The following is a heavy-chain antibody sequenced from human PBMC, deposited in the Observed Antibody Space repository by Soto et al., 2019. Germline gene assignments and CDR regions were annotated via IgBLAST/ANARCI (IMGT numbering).Heavy chain of an antibody. CDR2: VSASGLNT. CDR1: GFTFSTYA. J-gene: IGHJ3*02. D-gene: IGHD5-18*01. Sequence: PGGSLRLSCAASGFTFSTYAMAWVRQAPGKGLEWVSGVSASGLNTDYADSVKGRFTISRDDSKSTLFLQLNSLRAEDTALYYCAKDFGYNYGYDAFDIWGQGTMVTVSS. V-gene: IGHV3-23*01. CDR3: AKDFGYNYGYDAFDI.